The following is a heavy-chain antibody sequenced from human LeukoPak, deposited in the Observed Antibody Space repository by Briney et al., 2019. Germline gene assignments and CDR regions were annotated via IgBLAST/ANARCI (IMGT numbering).Heavy chain of an antibody. J-gene: IGHJ4*02. D-gene: IGHD3-10*01. CDR3: ARVKWFGELSPIFDY. Sequence: SETLSLTCTVSGGSISSGDYYWSWIRQLPGKGLEWIGYIYYSGSTYYNPSLKSRVTISVDTSKNQFSLKLSSVTAADTAVYYCARVKWFGELSPIFDYWGQGTLVTVSS. CDR1: GGSISSGDYY. V-gene: IGHV4-30-4*01. CDR2: IYYSGST.